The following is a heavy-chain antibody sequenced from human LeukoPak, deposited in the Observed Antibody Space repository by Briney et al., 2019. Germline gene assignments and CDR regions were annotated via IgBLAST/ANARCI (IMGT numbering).Heavy chain of an antibody. V-gene: IGHV3-73*01. CDR2: IRSKANSDET. Sequence: PGGSLKLSCTVSGFIFSDSAIHWVRQAAGKGLEWVGRIRSKANSDETAYAASVKGRFTISRDISKNRLYLQMNSLRAEDTALYYCAKGAYDYIEMGYFDDWGQGTLVTVSS. J-gene: IGHJ4*02. CDR3: AKGAYDYIEMGYFDD. CDR1: GFIFSDSA. D-gene: IGHD5-12*01.